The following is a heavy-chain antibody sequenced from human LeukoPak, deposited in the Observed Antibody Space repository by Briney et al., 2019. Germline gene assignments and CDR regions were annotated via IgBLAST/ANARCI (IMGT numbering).Heavy chain of an antibody. J-gene: IGHJ4*02. CDR1: GFTFSSYS. CDR2: INHSGSA. V-gene: IGHV4-34*01. Sequence: GSLRLSCAASGFTFSSYSMNWVRQAPGKGLEWIGEINHSGSANYNPSLKSRVTISVDTSKNQFSLKLSSVTAADTAVYYCARGRKLWFGELDFDYWGQGTLVTVSS. CDR3: ARGRKLWFGELDFDY. D-gene: IGHD3-10*01.